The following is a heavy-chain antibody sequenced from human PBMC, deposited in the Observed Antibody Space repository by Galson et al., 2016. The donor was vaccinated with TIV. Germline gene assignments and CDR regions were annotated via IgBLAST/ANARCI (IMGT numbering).Heavy chain of an antibody. Sequence: SLRLSCAASGSTFSSFWMSWVRQAPGKGLEWVTNIKQDGSERYYVDSVKGRFIISRDNAKNSVYLQMNSLKVEDTAVYYCARGRSGYFDYWGRGTLVAVSS. CDR3: ARGRSGYFDY. D-gene: IGHD3-3*01. J-gene: IGHJ4*02. CDR2: IKQDGSER. CDR1: GSTFSSFW. V-gene: IGHV3-7*03.